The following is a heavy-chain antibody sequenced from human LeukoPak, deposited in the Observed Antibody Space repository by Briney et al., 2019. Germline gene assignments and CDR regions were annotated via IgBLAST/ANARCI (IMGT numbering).Heavy chain of an antibody. CDR1: GYTFTTYG. CDR2: ISAYNGNT. CDR3: ARAGLLWFGELQNWFDP. V-gene: IGHV1-18*01. J-gene: IGHJ5*02. Sequence: GESLKVSCKASGYTFTTYGISWVRQAPGQGLEWMGWISAYNGNTNYAQKLQGRVTMTTDTSTSTAYMELRSLRSDDTALYYCARAGLLWFGELQNWFDPWGQGTLVTVSS. D-gene: IGHD3-10*01.